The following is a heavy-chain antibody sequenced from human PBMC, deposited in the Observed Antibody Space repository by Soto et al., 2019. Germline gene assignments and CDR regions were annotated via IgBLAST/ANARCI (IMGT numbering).Heavy chain of an antibody. J-gene: IGHJ6*02. CDR3: TKVSRGDFWSGYQYYYYGMDV. V-gene: IGHV3-30*18. CDR1: VFTFSSYG. D-gene: IGHD3-3*01. CDR2: ISYDGSNK. Sequence: GSLRLSCAASVFTFSSYGVHWVRQAPGKGLEWVAVISYDGSNKYYADSVKGRFTISRDNSKNTLYLQMNSLRAEDTAVYYCTKVSRGDFWSGYQYYYYGMDVWGQGLTVTV.